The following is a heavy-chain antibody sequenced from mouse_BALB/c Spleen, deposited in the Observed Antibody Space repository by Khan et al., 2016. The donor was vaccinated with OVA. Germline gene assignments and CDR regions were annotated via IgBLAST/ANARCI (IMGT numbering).Heavy chain of an antibody. D-gene: IGHD1-1*02. CDR1: GYSITSDYA. V-gene: IGHV3-2*02. CDR2: ISYSGNT. CDR3: ARGYGGDFDY. Sequence: VQLKESGPGLVKPSQSLSLTCTVTGYSITSDYAWNWIRQFPGNKLEWMGFISYSGNTKYNPSLKSRFSITRDTSKNQFFLQLNSVTTEDTATYCCARGYGGDFDYWGQGTSLTVSS. J-gene: IGHJ2*02.